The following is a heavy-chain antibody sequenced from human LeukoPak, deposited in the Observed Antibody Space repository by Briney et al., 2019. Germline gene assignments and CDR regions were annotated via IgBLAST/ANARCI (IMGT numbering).Heavy chain of an antibody. CDR2: IFPTLGIG. J-gene: IGHJ4*02. D-gene: IGHD3-16*01. CDR3: AREACREMGLMRPSLGGQDCRYDY. V-gene: IGHV1-69*04. CDR1: GGTLLGDTSNNQG. Sequence: GASVTDSFMASGGTLLGDTSNNQGMKWVRQAAGQGLEWLGRIFPTLGIGNYPQNFQGRVTITEYEFARTAYMELRGLRSDDTSMYYGAREACREMGLMRPSLGGQDCRYDYWGQGNLVTVSS.